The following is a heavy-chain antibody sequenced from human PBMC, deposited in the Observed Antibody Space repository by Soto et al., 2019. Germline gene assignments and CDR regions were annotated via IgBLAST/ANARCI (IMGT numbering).Heavy chain of an antibody. CDR3: ARGSSSSSTSGPYYYYCGMDV. CDR1: GFTFSSYA. J-gene: IGHJ6*02. V-gene: IGHV3-30-3*01. D-gene: IGHD6-6*01. CDR2: ISYDGSNK. Sequence: QVQLVESGGGVVQPGRSLRLSCAASGFTFSSYAMHWVRQAPGKGLEWVAVISYDGSNKYYADSVKGRFTISRDNSKNTRYLQMNSLRAEDTAVYYCARGSSSSSTSGPYYYYCGMDVWGQGTTVTVSS.